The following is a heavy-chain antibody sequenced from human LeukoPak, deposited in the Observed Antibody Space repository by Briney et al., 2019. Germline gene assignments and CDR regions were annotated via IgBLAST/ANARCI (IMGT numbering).Heavy chain of an antibody. Sequence: SETLSLTCTVSGGSISIYYWNWIRQPPGKGLEWIGYIYYTGTTNYNPSLKSRVTISGDTSKKQCSLRLRSVAAADPGVDFLAGSDRTRRVLFDLWGEGALVSVSS. CDR3: AGSDRTRRVLFDL. V-gene: IGHV4-59*13. CDR1: GGSISIYY. J-gene: IGHJ5*02. D-gene: IGHD2-15*01. CDR2: IYYTGTT.